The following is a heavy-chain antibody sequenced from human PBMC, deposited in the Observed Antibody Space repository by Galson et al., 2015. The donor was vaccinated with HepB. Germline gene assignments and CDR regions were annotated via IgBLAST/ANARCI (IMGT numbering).Heavy chain of an antibody. CDR3: VRSGDFSGYSSR. D-gene: IGHD6-13*01. CDR2: IRSKTTNYAT. CDR1: GFTFSGSA. J-gene: IGHJ4*02. V-gene: IGHV3-73*01. Sequence: SLRLSCAASGFTFSGSAIHWVRQASGKGLEWIGHIRSKTTNYATLYVSSLKGRFTISRDDSKNMAYLHMRSLRTDDTAVYYCVRSGDFSGYSSRWGQGTLVTVSS.